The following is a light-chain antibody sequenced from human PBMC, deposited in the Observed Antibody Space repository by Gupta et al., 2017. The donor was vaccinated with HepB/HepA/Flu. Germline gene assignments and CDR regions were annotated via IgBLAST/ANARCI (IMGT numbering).Light chain of an antibody. CDR2: NTS. J-gene: IGKJ4*01. CDR1: QSVGSS. Sequence: EIVLTLSPVPMSLSQGERATLSCRASQSVGSSLAWYQQKPVQSPRLLIYNTSNSATGIPARLSGRGSCTDFTLTIISRVPEDFAVYYCQQRSSGPVSFGGGTKVEIK. V-gene: IGKV3-11*01. CDR3: QQRSSGPVS.